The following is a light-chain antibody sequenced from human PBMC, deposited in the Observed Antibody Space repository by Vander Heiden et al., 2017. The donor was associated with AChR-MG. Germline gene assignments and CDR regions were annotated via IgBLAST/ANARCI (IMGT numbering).Light chain of an antibody. CDR3: QSYDSSLSVV. V-gene: IGLV1-40*01. Sequence: QSVLTQPPSVSRAPGQPVTLSCTGSSPHIGAGYDVHWYQQLPGTAPNLLIYGNSNRPAGVPDRFSGSKSGTSASLAITGLQAEDEADYYCQSYDSSLSVVFGGGTKLTVL. CDR2: GNS. J-gene: IGLJ2*01. CDR1: SPHIGAGYD.